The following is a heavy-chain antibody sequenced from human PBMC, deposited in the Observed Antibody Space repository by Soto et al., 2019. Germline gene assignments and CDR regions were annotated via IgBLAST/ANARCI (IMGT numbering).Heavy chain of an antibody. J-gene: IGHJ5*02. CDR1: GGSFSGYY. V-gene: IGHV4-34*01. CDR2: INHSGST. CDR3: ARGLGITGTRRFDP. D-gene: IGHD1-7*01. Sequence: SETLSLTCAVYGGSFSGYYWSWIRQPPGKGLEWIGEINHSGSTNYNPSLKSRVTISVDTSKNQFSLKLSSVTAADTAVYYCARGLGITGTRRFDPWGQGTLVTVSS.